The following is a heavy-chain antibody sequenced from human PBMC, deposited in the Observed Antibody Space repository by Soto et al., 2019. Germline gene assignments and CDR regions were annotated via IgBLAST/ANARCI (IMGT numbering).Heavy chain of an antibody. J-gene: IGHJ5*02. CDR2: IIPIFGTA. Sequence: SVKVSCKASGGTFSSYAISWVRQAPGQGLEWMGGIIPIFGTANYAQKFQGRVTITADESTSTAYMELSSLRSEDTAVYYCASTVGATPANWFDPWGQGTLVTVSS. V-gene: IGHV1-69*13. CDR3: ASTVGATPANWFDP. D-gene: IGHD1-26*01. CDR1: GGTFSSYA.